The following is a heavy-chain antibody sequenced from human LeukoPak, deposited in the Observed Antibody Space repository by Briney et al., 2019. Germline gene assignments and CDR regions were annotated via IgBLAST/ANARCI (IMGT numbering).Heavy chain of an antibody. J-gene: IGHJ4*02. Sequence: GGSLRLSCAASGFTFSTNSMNWVRQAPGKGLEWVSSITGSSSYIFYADSVKGRFTISRDNAKNSLYLQMNSLRAEDTAVYYCARAIYGDFTGFRYWGQGTPVTVSS. D-gene: IGHD4-17*01. V-gene: IGHV3-21*01. CDR2: ITGSSSYI. CDR1: GFTFSTNS. CDR3: ARAIYGDFTGFRY.